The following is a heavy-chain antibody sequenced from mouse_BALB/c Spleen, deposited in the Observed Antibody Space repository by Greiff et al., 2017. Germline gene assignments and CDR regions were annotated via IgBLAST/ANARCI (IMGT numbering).Heavy chain of an antibody. Sequence: QVQLQQSGAELVRPGSSVKISCKASGYAFSSYWMNWVKQRPGQGLEWIGQIYPGDGDTNYNGKFKGKATLTADKSSSTAYMQLSSLTSEDSAVYFGARSMITTNVGFAYWGQGTLVTVSA. CDR2: IYPGDGDT. V-gene: IGHV1-80*01. CDR1: GYAFSSYW. D-gene: IGHD2-4*01. J-gene: IGHJ3*01. CDR3: ARSMITTNVGFAY.